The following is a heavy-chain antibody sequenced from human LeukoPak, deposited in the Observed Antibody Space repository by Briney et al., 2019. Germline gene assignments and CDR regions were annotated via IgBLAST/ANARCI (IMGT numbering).Heavy chain of an antibody. D-gene: IGHD2-2*01. CDR2: IYTSGST. Sequence: SETLSLTCTVSGGSISSGSYYWSWIRQPAGKGLEWIGRIYTSGSTNYNPSLKSRVTISVDTSKNQFSLKLSSVTAADTAVYYCARDYIVVVPAAKAYGMDVWGQGTTVTVSS. CDR3: ARDYIVVVPAAKAYGMDV. J-gene: IGHJ6*02. V-gene: IGHV4-61*02. CDR1: GGSISSGSYY.